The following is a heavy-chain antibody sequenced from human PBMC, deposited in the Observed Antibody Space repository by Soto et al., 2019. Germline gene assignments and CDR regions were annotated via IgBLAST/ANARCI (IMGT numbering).Heavy chain of an antibody. D-gene: IGHD2-2*01. CDR3: RNRNRCYAESCVDV. J-gene: IGHJ6*03. Sequence: AATXSLTCSVSVYSITSGKYFSCIRQPPGRVLGCIGSLYHSGSTHYNTSLNSRVTISVDTSKNHFSLEMSSVTAADTAVYYCRNRNRCYAESCVDVRGKGTMV. CDR2: LYHSGST. V-gene: IGHV4-38-2*01. CDR1: VYSITSGKY.